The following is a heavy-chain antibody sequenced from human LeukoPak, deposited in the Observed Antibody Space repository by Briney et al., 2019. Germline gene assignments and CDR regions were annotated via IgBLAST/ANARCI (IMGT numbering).Heavy chain of an antibody. J-gene: IGHJ4*02. V-gene: IGHV1-46*01. D-gene: IGHD6-19*01. CDR1: GGTFSSYA. CDR3: AASYHRNPGAGKAIDY. CDR2: INPSGGST. Sequence: ASVKVSCKASGGTFSSYAISWVRQAPGQGLEWMGVINPSGGSTSYAQKFQGRVTMTRDTSTSTVYMELSSLRSEDTAVYYCAASYHRNPGAGKAIDYWGQGTLVTVSS.